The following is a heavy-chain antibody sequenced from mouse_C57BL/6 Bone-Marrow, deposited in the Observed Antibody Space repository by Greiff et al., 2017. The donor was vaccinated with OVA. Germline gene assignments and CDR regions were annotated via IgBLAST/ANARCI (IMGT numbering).Heavy chain of an antibody. CDR2: IHPSDSDT. V-gene: IGHV1-74*01. D-gene: IGHD2-5*01. CDR1: GYTFTSYW. CDR3: ATNPYDSNSFAY. J-gene: IGHJ3*01. Sequence: QVQLQQPGADLVKPGASVTVSCKASGYTFTSYWMHWVKQRPGQGLEWIGRIHPSDSDTNYNQKFKGKATLTVDKSSSTAYLQLSSLTSEDSAVYYCATNPYDSNSFAYWGQGTLVTVSA.